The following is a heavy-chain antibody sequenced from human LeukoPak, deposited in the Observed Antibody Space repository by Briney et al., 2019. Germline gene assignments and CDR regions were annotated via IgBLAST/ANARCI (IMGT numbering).Heavy chain of an antibody. D-gene: IGHD6-13*01. Sequence: GGSLRLSCAASGFTFSTYAMHWVRQAPGKGLEWVAVIPYDGSNKHYADSVKGRFTISRDNSKNTLYLQMNSLRAEDTAVYYCARDGAAAAGTFLGYWGQGTMVTVSS. J-gene: IGHJ3*01. V-gene: IGHV3-30*04. CDR2: IPYDGSNK. CDR3: ARDGAAAAGTFLGY. CDR1: GFTFSTYA.